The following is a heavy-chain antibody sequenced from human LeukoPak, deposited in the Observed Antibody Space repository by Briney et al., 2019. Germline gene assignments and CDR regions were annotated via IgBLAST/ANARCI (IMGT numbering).Heavy chain of an antibody. V-gene: IGHV3-33*06. CDR2: IWYGGSNK. J-gene: IGHJ4*02. Sequence: PGRSLTLSCAASGFTFSSYGMHWVRQAPGKGLEWVAVIWYGGSNKYYADSVKGRFTISRDNSKNALYLQMNSLRAEDTAVFYCAKGGYYERPWYFDYWGQGTLVTVSS. D-gene: IGHD3-22*01. CDR1: GFTFSSYG. CDR3: AKGGYYERPWYFDY.